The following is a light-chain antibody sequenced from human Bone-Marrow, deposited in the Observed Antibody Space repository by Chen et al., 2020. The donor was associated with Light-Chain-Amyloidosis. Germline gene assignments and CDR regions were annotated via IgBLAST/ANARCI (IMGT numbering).Light chain of an antibody. CDR2: GSS. V-gene: IGKV3-20*01. Sequence: EIVLTQSPGTLSLSPGEGANLSCRASQTISSNYLTWYQQKFGQAPRLLIYGSSSRATGIPDRCTGSGSGTDFTRTIKRLEPEDFAMYYCQQYGTSPLTFGGGTKVEI. CDR1: QTISSNY. CDR3: QQYGTSPLT. J-gene: IGKJ4*01.